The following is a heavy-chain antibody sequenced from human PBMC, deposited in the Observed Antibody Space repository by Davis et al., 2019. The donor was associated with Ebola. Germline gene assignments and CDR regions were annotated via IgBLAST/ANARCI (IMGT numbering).Heavy chain of an antibody. Sequence: MPSETLSLTCAVYGGSFSGYYWSWIRQPPGKGLEWFGEINHSGSTNYNPSLKSRVTISVDTSKNQFSLKLSSVTAADTAVYYCARLGDTFLFDYWGQGTLVTVSS. D-gene: IGHD5-18*01. CDR3: ARLGDTFLFDY. CDR1: GGSFSGYY. V-gene: IGHV4-34*01. CDR2: INHSGST. J-gene: IGHJ4*02.